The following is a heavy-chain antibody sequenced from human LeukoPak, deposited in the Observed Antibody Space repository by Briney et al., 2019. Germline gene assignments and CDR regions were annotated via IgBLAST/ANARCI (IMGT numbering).Heavy chain of an antibody. J-gene: IGHJ6*02. Sequence: PGGSLRLSCAASGFTFSSYAMSWVRQAPGKGLEWVSAISGSGGSTYYADSVKGRFTISRDNAKNSLYLQMNSLRAEDTAVYYCARVHNWNDVHGMDVWGQGTTVTVSS. CDR1: GFTFSSYA. CDR2: ISGSGGST. D-gene: IGHD1-20*01. V-gene: IGHV3-23*01. CDR3: ARVHNWNDVHGMDV.